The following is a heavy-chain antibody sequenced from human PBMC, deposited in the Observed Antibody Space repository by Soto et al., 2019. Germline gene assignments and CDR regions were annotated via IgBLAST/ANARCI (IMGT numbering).Heavy chain of an antibody. CDR2: IFPGDSDT. V-gene: IGHV5-51*01. CDR1: GYIFANDW. J-gene: IGHJ4*02. D-gene: IGHD6-6*01. CDR3: ARRVAAHPYFDY. Sequence: GDSLKISCKGSGYIFANDWIAWVRQMPGKGLEWMGMIFPGDSDTRYSPSFQGQVTISADKSINTAYLQWSSLKASDTAIYYCARRVAAHPYFDYWGQGALVTVSS.